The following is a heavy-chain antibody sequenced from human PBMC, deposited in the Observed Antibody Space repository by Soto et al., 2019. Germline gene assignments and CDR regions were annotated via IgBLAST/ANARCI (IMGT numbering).Heavy chain of an antibody. D-gene: IGHD4-17*01. J-gene: IGHJ6*02. V-gene: IGHV4-59*01. CDR2: IYYGAIT. Sequence: QVQRQESGQGLVKPSETLSLTCTVSGGSISSYFWTWIRQPPGKGLEWIGFIYYGAITKYNPSLKSRVTISVDTSKNQSSLGLNSVTAADTAVYYCARDTDYGGPYSLDVWGQGTTVSVSS. CDR3: ARDTDYGGPYSLDV. CDR1: GGSISSYF.